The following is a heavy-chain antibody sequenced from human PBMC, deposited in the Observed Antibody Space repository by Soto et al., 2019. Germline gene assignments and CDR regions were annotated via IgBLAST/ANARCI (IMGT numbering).Heavy chain of an antibody. CDR3: ARDSDYTIAY. CDR1: GYTFTNYG. CDR2: IHTYNGNT. V-gene: IGHV1-18*01. J-gene: IGHJ4*02. D-gene: IGHD2-2*02. Sequence: QVQLAQSGGEVKKPGASVKVSCKASGYTFTNYGISWVRQAPGQGLEWVGWIHTYNGNTNFAQKFQDRVTLTTDTSTSTAYMELRSLTSDDTAVYYCARDSDYTIAYWGQGTLVTVSS.